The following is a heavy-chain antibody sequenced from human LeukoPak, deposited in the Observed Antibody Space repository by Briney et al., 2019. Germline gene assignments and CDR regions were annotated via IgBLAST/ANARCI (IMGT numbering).Heavy chain of an antibody. CDR2: ISPNSGGT. D-gene: IGHD5-12*01. J-gene: IGHJ4*02. Sequence: ASVKVSCKASGYTFTGYYMHWVRQAPGQGLEWMGWISPNSGGTNYAQKFQGRVTMTRDTSISTAYMELSRLRSDDTAVYYCARDPLYIWWLRTHPGQDYYFDYWGQGTLVTVSS. V-gene: IGHV1-2*02. CDR3: ARDPLYIWWLRTHPGQDYYFDY. CDR1: GYTFTGYY.